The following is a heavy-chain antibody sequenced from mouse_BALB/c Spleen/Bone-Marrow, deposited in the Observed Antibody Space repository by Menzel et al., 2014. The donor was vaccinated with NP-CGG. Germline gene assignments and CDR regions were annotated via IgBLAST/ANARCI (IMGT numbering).Heavy chain of an antibody. Sequence: EVHLVESGGGLVQPGGSLRLSCATSGFTFTDYYMNWVRQPPGKALEWLGFIRNKANGYTTEYSASVKGRFTISRDNSQSTLYLQMNTLRAEDSATYYCARDIGRLLFDFWGQGTTLTVSS. CDR2: IRNKANGYTT. CDR3: ARDIGRLLFDF. CDR1: GFTFTDYY. D-gene: IGHD1-2*01. J-gene: IGHJ2*01. V-gene: IGHV7-3*02.